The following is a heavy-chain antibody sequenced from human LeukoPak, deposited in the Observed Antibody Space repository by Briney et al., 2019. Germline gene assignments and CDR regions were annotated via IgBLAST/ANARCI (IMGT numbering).Heavy chain of an antibody. Sequence: GESLNISCKGSGYSFTSYWIGWMRQMPGKGLEWMGIIYPGDSDTRYSPSFQGQVTISADKSISTAYLQWSSLKASDTAMYYCARTRYYYDSSGRLARSGDFDIWGQGTMVTVSS. CDR3: ARTRYYYDSSGRLARSGDFDI. D-gene: IGHD3-22*01. CDR1: GYSFTSYW. V-gene: IGHV5-51*01. J-gene: IGHJ3*02. CDR2: IYPGDSDT.